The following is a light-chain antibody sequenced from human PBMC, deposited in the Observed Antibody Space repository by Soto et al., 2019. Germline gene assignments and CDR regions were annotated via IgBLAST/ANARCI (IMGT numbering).Light chain of an antibody. CDR2: EVS. V-gene: IGLV2-14*01. Sequence: QSARTQPASVSGSPGQSITISCTGTSSDVGGYNYVSWYQHHPGKAPKLMIYEVSNRPSGVSDRFSGSRSGNTASLTISGLQAEDESDYYCISYTRSSTWVFGGGTKVTVL. J-gene: IGLJ3*02. CDR1: SSDVGGYNY. CDR3: ISYTRSSTWV.